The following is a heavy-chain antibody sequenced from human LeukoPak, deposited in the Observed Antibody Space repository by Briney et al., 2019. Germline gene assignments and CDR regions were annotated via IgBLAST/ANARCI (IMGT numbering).Heavy chain of an antibody. CDR1: GFTFSSYV. Sequence: GGSLRLSCAASGFTFSSYVMIWVRQAPGKGLEWISIIYTGDSTYYADSVKGRFTISRDNSKNTVYLRMNSLRAEDTAVYYCAREQPPGVYFDYWGQGTLVTVSS. J-gene: IGHJ4*02. D-gene: IGHD3-10*01. V-gene: IGHV3-53*01. CDR2: IYTGDST. CDR3: AREQPPGVYFDY.